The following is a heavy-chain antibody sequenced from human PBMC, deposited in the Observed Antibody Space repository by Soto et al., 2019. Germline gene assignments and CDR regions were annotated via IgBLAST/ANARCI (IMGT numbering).Heavy chain of an antibody. CDR3: ARARYYSDSTGYPLFVY. V-gene: IGHV4-31*03. D-gene: IGHD3-22*01. J-gene: IGHJ4*02. CDR1: GCSIGSGCYY. CDR2: IYNRGST. Sequence: SETLSLTCTVSGCSIGSGCYYWSWIRHHPGEGLEWIANIYNRGSTYYNPSLKSRVTISLDTSKKQFSLKLSSVTAADTAVYYCARARYYSDSTGYPLFVYWGQGTLVTVSS.